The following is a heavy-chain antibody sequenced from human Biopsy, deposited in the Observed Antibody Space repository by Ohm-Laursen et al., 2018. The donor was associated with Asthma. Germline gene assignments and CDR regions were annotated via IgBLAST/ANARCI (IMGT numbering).Heavy chain of an antibody. J-gene: IGHJ4*02. V-gene: IGHV3-30*03. Sequence: RSLRLSCAASGFSFSRYGMHWVRQAPGKGLEWVAVISFDGSNKYYGDSVKGRFTIARDNSKNTLYLQMHSLRAEDTAVYYCARGDSSNWSHYYFDYWGQGTLVTVSS. CDR3: ARGDSSNWSHYYFDY. CDR1: GFSFSRYG. CDR2: ISFDGSNK. D-gene: IGHD3-22*01.